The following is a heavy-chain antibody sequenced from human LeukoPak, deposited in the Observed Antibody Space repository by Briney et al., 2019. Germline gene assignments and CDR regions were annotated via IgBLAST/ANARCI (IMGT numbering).Heavy chain of an antibody. CDR1: DEVITSNNW. CDR2: IFHSGTT. V-gene: IGHV4-4*02. J-gene: IGHJ5*02. CDR3: ARLRLSGGSFSVGWFDP. D-gene: IGHD1-26*01. Sequence: SGTLSLTCTVSDEVITSNNWWSWVRQSPGKGLEWIGEIFHSGTTRYKASLESRVTMLLDKSKNQFSLRLNSVTAADTAVYFCARLRLSGGSFSVGWFDPWGQGIQVTVSS.